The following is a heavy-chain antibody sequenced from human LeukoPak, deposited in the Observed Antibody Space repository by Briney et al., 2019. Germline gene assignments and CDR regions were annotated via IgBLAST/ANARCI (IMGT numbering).Heavy chain of an antibody. CDR3: ARDVNRLAAADSYWFDP. CDR1: GGSIGSYY. D-gene: IGHD6-13*01. V-gene: IGHV4-59*12. J-gene: IGHJ5*02. CDR2: IYYSGST. Sequence: SETLSLTCTVSGGSIGSYYWSWIRQPPGKGLEWIGYIYYSGSTNYNPSLKSRVTISVDTSTNQFSLKLSSVTAADTAVYYCARDVNRLAAADSYWFDPWGREPWSPSP.